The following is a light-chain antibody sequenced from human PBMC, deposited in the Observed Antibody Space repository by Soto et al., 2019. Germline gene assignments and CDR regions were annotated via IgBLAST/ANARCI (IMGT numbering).Light chain of an antibody. Sequence: QSVLTQPPSVSAAPGQKVTISCSGSSSNIGNNYVSWYQQLPRAAPKLLIYDNSQRPSGIPDRFSGSKSGTSATLGITGLQTGDEADYYCGTWDSSLSAYVFGTGTKV. CDR3: GTWDSSLSAYV. CDR1: SSNIGNNY. J-gene: IGLJ1*01. V-gene: IGLV1-51*01. CDR2: DNS.